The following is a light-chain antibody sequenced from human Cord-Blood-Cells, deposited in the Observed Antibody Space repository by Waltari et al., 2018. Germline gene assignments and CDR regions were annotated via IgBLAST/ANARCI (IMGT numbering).Light chain of an antibody. CDR1: QSVSSN. CDR3: QQYNNWPPKYT. V-gene: IGKV3-15*01. CDR2: GAS. Sequence: EIVMTQSPATLSVSPGDRATLSCRASQSVSSNLAWYQQNPGQAPRLLIYGASTRATGIPARFSGSGSGTEFTLTISSLQSEDFAVYYCQQYNNWPPKYTFGQGTKLEIK. J-gene: IGKJ2*01.